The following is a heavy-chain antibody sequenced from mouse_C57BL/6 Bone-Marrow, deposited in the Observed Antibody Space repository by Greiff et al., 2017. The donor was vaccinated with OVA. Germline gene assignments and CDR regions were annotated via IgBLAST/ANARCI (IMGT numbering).Heavy chain of an antibody. Sequence: VQLQQSGPELVKPGASVKISCKASGYTFTDYYMNWVKQSHGKSLEWIGDINPNNGGTSYNQKFKGKATLTVDKSSSTAYMELRSLTSEDSAVYYCARQLRIDYWGQGTTLTVSS. CDR2: INPNNGGT. D-gene: IGHD3-2*02. V-gene: IGHV1-26*01. J-gene: IGHJ2*01. CDR1: GYTFTDYY. CDR3: ARQLRIDY.